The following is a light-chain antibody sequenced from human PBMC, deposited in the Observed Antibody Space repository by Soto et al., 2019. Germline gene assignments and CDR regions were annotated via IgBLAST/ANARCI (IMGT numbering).Light chain of an antibody. V-gene: IGKV3-20*01. CDR1: QSVSSNF. J-gene: IGKJ4*01. CDR2: GAS. CDR3: RQYVRSLGFA. Sequence: EIVLTQSPGTLSLSPGERATLSCRASQSVSSNFLAWYQEKPGQAPRLLIYGASKRATGIPDRFSGSGSGTDFTLTISRLEPEDFAVYYCRQYVRSLGFAFGGGTKVEIK.